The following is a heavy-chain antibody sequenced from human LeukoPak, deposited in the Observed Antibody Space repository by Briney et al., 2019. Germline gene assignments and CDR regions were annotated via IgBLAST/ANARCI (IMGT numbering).Heavy chain of an antibody. CDR2: IIPIFGTA. J-gene: IGHJ6*02. CDR1: GGTFSSYA. V-gene: IGHV1-69*05. CDR3: ARGRRPARGMEV. Sequence: SVKVSCKASGGTFSSYAISWVRQAPGQGLEWMGGIIPIFGTANYAQKFQGRVTMTRDTSTSTVYMELSSLRSEDTAVYYCARGRRPARGMEVWGQGTTVTVSS.